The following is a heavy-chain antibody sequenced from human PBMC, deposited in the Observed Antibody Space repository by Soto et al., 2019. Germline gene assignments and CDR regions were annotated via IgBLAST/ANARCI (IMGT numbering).Heavy chain of an antibody. Sequence: VGSLRLSCAASGFTFSNSWMHWVRQAPGKGLVWVSYINSDGSTTTYADSVKGRFTISRDNAKNTLYLQMNSLRAEDTAVYYCAREGGYSSSSRPLDYWGQGTLVTVSS. D-gene: IGHD6-6*01. CDR3: AREGGYSSSSRPLDY. CDR2: INSDGSTT. CDR1: GFTFSNSW. J-gene: IGHJ4*02. V-gene: IGHV3-74*01.